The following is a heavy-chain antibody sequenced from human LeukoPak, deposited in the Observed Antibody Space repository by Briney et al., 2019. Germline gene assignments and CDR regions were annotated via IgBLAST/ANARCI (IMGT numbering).Heavy chain of an antibody. CDR3: ARHNWTDGWYYYGMDV. CDR1: GYSFTSYW. D-gene: IGHD1-20*01. Sequence: GESLRISCKGSGYSFTSYWISWVRQMPGKGLEWMGRIDPSNSYTKYSPSFQGQVTISADKSISTAYLQWSSLKASDTAMYYCARHNWTDGWYYYGMDVWGQGTTVTVSS. J-gene: IGHJ6*02. V-gene: IGHV5-10-1*04. CDR2: IDPSNSYT.